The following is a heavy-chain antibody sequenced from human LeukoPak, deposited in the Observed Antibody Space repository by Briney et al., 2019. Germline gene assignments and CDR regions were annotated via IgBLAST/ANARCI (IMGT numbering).Heavy chain of an antibody. CDR1: GFTFSSYG. CDR3: AQMGGYKFDY. J-gene: IGHJ4*02. D-gene: IGHD5-18*01. CDR2: IRYDGSNK. Sequence: PGGSLRLSCAASGFTFSSYGMHWVRQAPGRGLEWVAFIRYDGSNKYYAESVKGRFTISRDNSKNTLYLQMNSLRAEDTSVYYCAQMGGYKFDYWGQGTLVTVSP. V-gene: IGHV3-30*02.